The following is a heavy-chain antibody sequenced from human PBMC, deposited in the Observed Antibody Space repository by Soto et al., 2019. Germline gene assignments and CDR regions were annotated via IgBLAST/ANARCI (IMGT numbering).Heavy chain of an antibody. D-gene: IGHD4-4*01. CDR1: GYTFSTYY. J-gene: IGHJ4*02. V-gene: IGHV1-46*03. CDR3: ARYDYNGYDFDY. CDR2: INPSGGST. Sequence: QVQLVQSGAEVKKPGASVKVSCKASGYTFSTYYMHWVRQAPGQGYEWMGIINPSGGSTTYAQKSQGRVTMTRDTSTTTVYMELSSLRCEATSVYYCARYDYNGYDFDYWGQGTLVTVSS.